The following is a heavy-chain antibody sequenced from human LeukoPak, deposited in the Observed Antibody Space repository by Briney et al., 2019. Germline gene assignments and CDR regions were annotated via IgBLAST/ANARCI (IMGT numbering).Heavy chain of an antibody. CDR3: ARRGYYDSSGYYNFDY. CDR2: IYPGHSDT. V-gene: IGHV5-51*01. J-gene: IGHJ4*02. Sequence: GESLKISCKGSGYSFTNYWIAWVRQMPGKGLEWMGIIYPGHSDTRYSPSFQGQVTISADKSISTAYLQWSSLKASDTAMYYFARRGYYDSSGYYNFDYWGQGTLVTVSS. D-gene: IGHD3-22*01. CDR1: GYSFTNYW.